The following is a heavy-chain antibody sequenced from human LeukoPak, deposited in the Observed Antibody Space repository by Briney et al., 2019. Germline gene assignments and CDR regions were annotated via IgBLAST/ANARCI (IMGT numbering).Heavy chain of an antibody. D-gene: IGHD3-9*01. V-gene: IGHV3-7*03. CDR2: VNRDGNEK. CDR1: GFTFNRYW. CDR3: VRDDGNRTGSTYFDAFDI. Sequence: PGGSLGLSCVASGFTFNRYWMIWVRQAPGKGLEWVANVNRDGNEKHYVDSVEGRFTISRDNAKNSLYLQMNSLRNEDTAVYYCVRDDGNRTGSTYFDAFDIWGRGTLVTVSS. J-gene: IGHJ3*02.